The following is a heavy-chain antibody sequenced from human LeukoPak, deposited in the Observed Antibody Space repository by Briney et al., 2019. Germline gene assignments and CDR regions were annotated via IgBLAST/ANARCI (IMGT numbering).Heavy chain of an antibody. Sequence: ASVKVSCKASGGTFSSYAISWVRQAPGQGLEWMGGIIPIFGTANYAQKFQGRVTITADESTSTAFMELSSLRSEDTAVYYCARSITGTTSPSVYWGQGTLVTVSS. V-gene: IGHV1-69*13. CDR1: GGTFSSYA. CDR2: IIPIFGTA. D-gene: IGHD1-20*01. J-gene: IGHJ4*02. CDR3: ARSITGTTSPSVY.